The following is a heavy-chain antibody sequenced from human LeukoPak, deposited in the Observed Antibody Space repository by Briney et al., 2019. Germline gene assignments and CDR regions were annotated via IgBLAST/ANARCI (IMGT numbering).Heavy chain of an antibody. V-gene: IGHV3-7*01. CDR1: GFIFNSNW. CDR2: IKQDGSEK. CDR3: ARDKYYDRYFDS. Sequence: PGGSLRLSCVGSGFIFNSNWMSWVRQAPGKGLEWVANIKQDGSEKFYVDSVKGRFTISRDNAKNSVSLQMNSLRVEDTAVYYCARDKYYDRYFDSWGQGTLVTVAS. J-gene: IGHJ4*02. D-gene: IGHD3-22*01.